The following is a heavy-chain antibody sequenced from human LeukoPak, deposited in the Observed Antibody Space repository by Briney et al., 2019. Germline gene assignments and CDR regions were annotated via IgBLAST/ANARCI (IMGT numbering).Heavy chain of an antibody. V-gene: IGHV3-21*06. D-gene: IGHD3-9*01. CDR1: GFIFSSYG. CDR3: ARGGYFDWLRAFDI. Sequence: GGSLRLSCAASGFIFSSYGMNRVRQAPGKGLEWVSSISSSRNYIYYADSAKGRFTISRDNAKNSLYLQMNSLRAEDTAVYYCARGGYFDWLRAFDIWGQGTMVTVSS. CDR2: ISSSRNYI. J-gene: IGHJ3*02.